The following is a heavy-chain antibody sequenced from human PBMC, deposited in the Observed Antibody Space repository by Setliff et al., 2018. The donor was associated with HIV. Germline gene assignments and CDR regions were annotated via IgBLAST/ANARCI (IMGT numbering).Heavy chain of an antibody. CDR1: GGSISSGSYY. J-gene: IGHJ4*02. V-gene: IGHV4-39*07. D-gene: IGHD2-2*01. Sequence: PSETLSLTCTVSGGSISSGSYYWSWIRQPAGKGLEWIGSMHNSGSTYYNPSVKSRVTISVDTSKNQFSLKLSSVTAADTAVYYCARDPRPSNYRLLWYFDFWGQGTLVTVSS. CDR2: MHNSGST. CDR3: ARDPRPSNYRLLWYFDF.